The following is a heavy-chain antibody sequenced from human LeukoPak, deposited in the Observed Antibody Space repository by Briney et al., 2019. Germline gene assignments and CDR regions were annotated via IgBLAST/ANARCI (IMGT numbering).Heavy chain of an antibody. CDR1: GFTFSSYA. V-gene: IGHV3-30-3*01. CDR3: ARETGSAVGSTDFDY. Sequence: PGGSLRLSCAASGFTFSSYAVHWVRQAPGKGLEWVAVIAYDGSNKYHADSVKGRFTISRDNSKNTLCLQMNSLRAEDTAVYYCARETGSAVGSTDFDYWGQGTLVTVSS. J-gene: IGHJ4*02. D-gene: IGHD4-17*01. CDR2: IAYDGSNK.